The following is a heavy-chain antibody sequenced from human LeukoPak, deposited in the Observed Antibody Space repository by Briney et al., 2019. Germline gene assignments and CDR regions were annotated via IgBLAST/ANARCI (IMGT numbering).Heavy chain of an antibody. V-gene: IGHV3-66*02. CDR2: IYSGSST. CDR1: GFTVSSNY. Sequence: PGGSLRLSCAASGFTVSSNYMSWVRQAPGKGLEWVSVIYSGSSTYYADSVKGRFTISRDNSKNTLYLQMNSLRAEDTAVYYCARDEPGSYGPFWGQGTLVTVSS. D-gene: IGHD5-18*01. CDR3: ARDEPGSYGPF. J-gene: IGHJ4*02.